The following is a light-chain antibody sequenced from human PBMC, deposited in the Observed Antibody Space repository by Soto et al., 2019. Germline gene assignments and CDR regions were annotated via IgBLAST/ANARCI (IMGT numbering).Light chain of an antibody. CDR1: QSVNSH. Sequence: EKVMTQSPATLSVSPGERATLSCRASQSVNSHLAWYQQKPGQAPRLLIYGASTRATGVPARFSGSGSGTEFTLTISSLQAEDSAVYYCQQYSICPLTFGGGTKVEIK. V-gene: IGKV3-15*01. CDR2: GAS. J-gene: IGKJ4*01. CDR3: QQYSICPLT.